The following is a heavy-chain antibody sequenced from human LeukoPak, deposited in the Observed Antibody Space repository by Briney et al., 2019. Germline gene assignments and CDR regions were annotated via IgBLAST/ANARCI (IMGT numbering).Heavy chain of an antibody. CDR2: INWNGGST. V-gene: IGHV3-20*04. D-gene: IGHD2-2*01. Sequence: GGSLRLSCAASRFMFEDYAMNWVRQAPGKGLEWVSGINWNGGSTGYADSVKGRFTISRDNAKNSLYLQMNSLRAEDTALYYCARADDYHLLDAFDIWGQGTMVTVSS. CDR1: RFMFEDYA. CDR3: ARADDYHLLDAFDI. J-gene: IGHJ3*02.